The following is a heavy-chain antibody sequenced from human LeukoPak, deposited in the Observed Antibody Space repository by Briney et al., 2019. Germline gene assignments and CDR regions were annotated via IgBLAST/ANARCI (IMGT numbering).Heavy chain of an antibody. CDR2: INPNSGGT. V-gene: IGHV1-2*02. J-gene: IGHJ1*01. Sequence: ASVKVSCKASGYTFTGYYMHWVRQAPGQGLEWMGWINPNSGGTNYAQKFQGRVTMTRDTSISTAYMELSKLRSDDTAVYYCMSFEGVDHLGSMDFQHWGQGTLVTVSS. D-gene: IGHD2/OR15-2a*01. CDR1: GYTFTGYY. CDR3: MSFEGVDHLGSMDFQH.